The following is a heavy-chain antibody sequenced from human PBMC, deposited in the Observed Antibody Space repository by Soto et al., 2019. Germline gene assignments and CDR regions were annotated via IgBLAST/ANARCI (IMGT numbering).Heavy chain of an antibody. CDR3: AREPISTPRGVTQVDP. D-gene: IGHD3-10*01. CDR2: IYNSGTT. J-gene: IGHJ5*02. Sequence: SETLSFPCTVSGAPISSGGYYWSWIRQHPGKGPEWIGYIYNSGTTFYNPSLGSRITMSLDAAENRFSLELRSVTVADTAVYYCAREPISTPRGVTQVDPWGQGTLVTVSS. V-gene: IGHV4-31*03. CDR1: GAPISSGGYY.